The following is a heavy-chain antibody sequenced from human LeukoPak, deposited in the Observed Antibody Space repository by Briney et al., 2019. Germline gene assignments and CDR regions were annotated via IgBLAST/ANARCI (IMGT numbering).Heavy chain of an antibody. D-gene: IGHD3-22*01. CDR2: ISGSGGST. CDR3: ARVRNYYDSSGYYLDY. CDR1: GFTFSSYA. V-gene: IGHV3-23*01. Sequence: PGGSLRLSCAASGFTFSSYAMSWVGQAPGKGLEWVSGISGSGGSTYYADSVKGRFTISRDNSKNTLYLQMNSLRAEDTAVYYCARVRNYYDSSGYYLDYWGQGTLVTVSS. J-gene: IGHJ4*02.